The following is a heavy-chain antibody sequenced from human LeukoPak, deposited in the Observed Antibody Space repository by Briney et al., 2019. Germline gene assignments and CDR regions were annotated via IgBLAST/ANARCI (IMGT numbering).Heavy chain of an antibody. J-gene: IGHJ5*02. CDR2: IIPIFGTA. CDR3: ARPYCSSTSCYGGWFDP. CDR1: GGTFSSYA. V-gene: IGHV1-69*13. Sequence: SVKVSCKASGGTFSSYAISWVRQAPGQGLAWMGGIIPIFGTANYAQKFQGRVTITADESTSTAYMELSSLRSEDTAVYYCARPYCSSTSCYGGWFDPWGQGTLVTVSS. D-gene: IGHD2-2*01.